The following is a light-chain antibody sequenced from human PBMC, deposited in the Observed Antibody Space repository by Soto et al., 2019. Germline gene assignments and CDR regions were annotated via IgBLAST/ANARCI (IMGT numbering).Light chain of an antibody. CDR1: SADVGGYNY. Sequence: QFALTQPRSVSGSPGQSVTISCTGTSADVGGYNYVTWYQQHPGKAPKLMIYDVSKRPSGVPDRFSGSKSGNTASLTISGLQAEDEADYYCCSYAGSYKGVFGGGTKVTVL. J-gene: IGLJ2*01. CDR3: CSYAGSYKGV. V-gene: IGLV2-11*01. CDR2: DVS.